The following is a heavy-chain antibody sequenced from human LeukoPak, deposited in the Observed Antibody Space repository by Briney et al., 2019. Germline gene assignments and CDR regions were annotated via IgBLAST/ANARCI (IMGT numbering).Heavy chain of an antibody. V-gene: IGHV3-21*01. CDR2: ISSSSSYI. J-gene: IGHJ3*02. Sequence: GGSLRLSCAASGFTFSSYSMNWVRQAPGKGLEWVSSISSSSSYIYYADSVKGRFTISRDNAKNSLYLQMNSLRAEDTAVYYCALDIVVVVAATADAFDIWGQGTMVTVSS. D-gene: IGHD2-15*01. CDR3: ALDIVVVVAATADAFDI. CDR1: GFTFSSYS.